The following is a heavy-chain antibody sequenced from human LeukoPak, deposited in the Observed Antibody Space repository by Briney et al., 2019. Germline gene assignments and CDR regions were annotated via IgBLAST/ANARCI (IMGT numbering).Heavy chain of an antibody. CDR3: ATYSILNAREFRY. CDR1: GFTFSDFW. V-gene: IGHV3-7*01. D-gene: IGHD4-11*01. Sequence: PGGSLRLSCAGSGFTFSDFWMTWVRQTPGKGLEWVANIKEDGTEKNLVDSVKGRFTISRDNTKNLLFLEMNNLRGDDTTVYYCATYSILNAREFRYWGQGTLVTVTS. CDR2: IKEDGTEK. J-gene: IGHJ1*01.